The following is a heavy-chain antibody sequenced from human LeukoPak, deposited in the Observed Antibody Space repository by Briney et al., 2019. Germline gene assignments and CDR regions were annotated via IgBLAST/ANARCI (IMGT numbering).Heavy chain of an antibody. CDR3: AITRYDSSGYYSPYNWFDP. Sequence: GASVKVSCKASGYTFTSYYMHWVRQAPGQGLEWMGIINPSGGSTSYAQKFQGRVTMTRDTSTSTVYMELSSLRSEDTAVYYCAITRYDSSGYYSPYNWFDPWSQGTLVTVSS. V-gene: IGHV1-46*01. CDR2: INPSGGST. J-gene: IGHJ5*02. D-gene: IGHD3-22*01. CDR1: GYTFTSYY.